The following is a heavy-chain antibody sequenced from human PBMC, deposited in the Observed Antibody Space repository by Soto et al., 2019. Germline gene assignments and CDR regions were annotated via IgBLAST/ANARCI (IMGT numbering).Heavy chain of an antibody. V-gene: IGHV4-31*03. CDR2: IYYSGSA. Sequence: QVQLQESGPGLVKPSQTLSLTCTVSGGSISTENYYWSWIRQHPGEGLEWIGYIYYSGSAAYNPSLRSRVTMSVDMSEHQFSLKLNSVTAADTAVYYCARLRARADWYFDLWGRGTLVTVSS. CDR3: ARLRARADWYFDL. D-gene: IGHD1-26*01. CDR1: GGSISTENYY. J-gene: IGHJ2*01.